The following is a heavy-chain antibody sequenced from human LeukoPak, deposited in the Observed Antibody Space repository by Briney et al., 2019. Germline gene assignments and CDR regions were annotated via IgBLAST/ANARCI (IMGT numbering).Heavy chain of an antibody. V-gene: IGHV3-74*01. D-gene: IGHD2-15*01. CDR2: INSDGSGT. CDR3: ATGSGHAFDI. Sequence: PGGSLRLSCAASGFTFSSYWMHWVRQAPGKGLVWVSRINSDGSGTSYADSVKGRFTISRDNAKNTLYLQMNSLRAEDTALYCCATGSGHAFDIWGQGTMVTVSS. J-gene: IGHJ3*02. CDR1: GFTFSSYW.